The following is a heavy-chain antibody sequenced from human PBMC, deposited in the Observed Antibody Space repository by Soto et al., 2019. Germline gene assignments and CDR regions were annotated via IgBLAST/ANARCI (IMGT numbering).Heavy chain of an antibody. CDR1: GYTFTSYD. CDR2: MNPNSGNT. V-gene: IGHV1-8*01. D-gene: IGHD6-6*01. CDR3: ASSSSSSVTVWFAP. J-gene: IGHJ5*02. Sequence: GASVKVSCKASGYTFTSYDINWVRQATGQGLEWMGWMNPNSGNTGYAQKFQGRVTMTRNTSVSTAYMELSSLRSEDTAVYYCASSSSSSVTVWFAPWGQGTLVTVSS.